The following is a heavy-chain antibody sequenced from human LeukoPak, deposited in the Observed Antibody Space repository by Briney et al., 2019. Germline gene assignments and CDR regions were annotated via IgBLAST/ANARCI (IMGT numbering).Heavy chain of an antibody. J-gene: IGHJ5*02. V-gene: IGHV1-3*01. CDR1: GYTFTSYA. CDR3: AREASGWYLDWFDP. Sequence: ALVKVSCKASGYTFTSYAMHWVRQAPGQRLEWMGWINAGNGNTKYSQKFQGRVTITRDTSASTAYMELSSLRSEDTAVYYCAREASGWYLDWFDPWGQGTLVTVSS. D-gene: IGHD6-19*01. CDR2: INAGNGNT.